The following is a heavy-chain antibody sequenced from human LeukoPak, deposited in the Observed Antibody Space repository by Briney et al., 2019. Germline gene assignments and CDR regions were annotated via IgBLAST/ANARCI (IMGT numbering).Heavy chain of an antibody. D-gene: IGHD6-19*01. Sequence: PGGSLRLSCEASGFTFSSYSMNWVRQAPGKGLEWVSSISSSSSYIYYADSVKGRFTISRDNAKNSLYLQMNSLRAEDTAVYYCAREGTYSSGWYSYYYYMDVWGKGTTVTVSS. J-gene: IGHJ6*03. CDR3: AREGTYSSGWYSYYYYMDV. CDR1: GFTFSSYS. CDR2: ISSSSSYI. V-gene: IGHV3-21*01.